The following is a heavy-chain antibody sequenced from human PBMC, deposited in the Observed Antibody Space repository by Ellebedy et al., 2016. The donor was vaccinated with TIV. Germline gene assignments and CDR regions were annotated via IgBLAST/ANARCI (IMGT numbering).Heavy chain of an antibody. D-gene: IGHD3-22*01. V-gene: IGHV4-30-4*01. CDR3: ASVLHSSGYYYDDAFDI. Sequence: SETLSLXCTVSGGSISSGDYYWSWIRQPPGKGLEWIGYIYYSGSTYYNPSLKSRATISVDTSKNQFSLKLSSVTAADTAVYYCASVLHSSGYYYDDAFDIWGQGTMVTVSS. CDR2: IYYSGST. CDR1: GGSISSGDYY. J-gene: IGHJ3*02.